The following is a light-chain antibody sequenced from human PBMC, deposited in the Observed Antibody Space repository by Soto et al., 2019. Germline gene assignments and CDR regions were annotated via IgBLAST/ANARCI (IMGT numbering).Light chain of an antibody. J-gene: IGKJ1*01. V-gene: IGKV1-5*03. CDR3: NRKNSNPP. Sequence: DIQMTQSPSTPSASVGDRVTITCRASQSISSWLAWYQQKPGKAPKLLIYKASNLESGVPSRFGSVGAGTESALTISAPQPDDFDTYYCNRKNSNPPFGQGTNVEIK. CDR2: KAS. CDR1: QSISSW.